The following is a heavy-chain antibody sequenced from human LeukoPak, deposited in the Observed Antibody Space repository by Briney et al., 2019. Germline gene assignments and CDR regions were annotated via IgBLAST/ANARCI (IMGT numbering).Heavy chain of an antibody. J-gene: IGHJ4*02. D-gene: IGHD3-9*01. V-gene: IGHV3-30-3*01. CDR2: ISYDGSNK. Sequence: GGSLRLSCAASGITFSSYAMHWVRQAPGKGLEWVAVISYDGSNKYYADSVQGRFTISRDNSKNTLYLQMNSLRAEDTAVYYCARDFRTYYDILIGHDYWGQGTLVTVSS. CDR1: GITFSSYA. CDR3: ARDFRTYYDILIGHDY.